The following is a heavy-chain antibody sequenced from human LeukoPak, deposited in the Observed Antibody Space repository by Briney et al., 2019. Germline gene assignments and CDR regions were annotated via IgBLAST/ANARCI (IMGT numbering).Heavy chain of an antibody. CDR3: ARVPSYNYDFWSGYSNWFDP. CDR1: GGTFSSYA. J-gene: IGHJ5*02. CDR2: IIPIFGTA. D-gene: IGHD3-3*01. Sequence: SVKVSCKASGGTFSSYAISWVRQAPGQGLEWMGGIIPIFGTANYAQKFQGRVTITADESTSTAYMELSSLRSEDTAVYYCARVPSYNYDFWSGYSNWFDPWGQGTLVTVSS. V-gene: IGHV1-69*13.